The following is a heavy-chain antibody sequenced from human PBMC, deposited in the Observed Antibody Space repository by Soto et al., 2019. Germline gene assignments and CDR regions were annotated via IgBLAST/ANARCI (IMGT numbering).Heavy chain of an antibody. CDR2: IRSKAYGGTT. Sequence: SLRLSCTASGFTFGDYAMSWFRQAPGKGLEWVGFIRSKAYGGTTEYAASVKGRFTISRDDSKGIAYLQMNSLKTEDTAVYYCTKGYGPYYYGMDVWGQGTTVTVSS. CDR3: TKGYGPYYYGMDV. D-gene: IGHD5-18*01. V-gene: IGHV3-49*03. J-gene: IGHJ6*02. CDR1: GFTFGDYA.